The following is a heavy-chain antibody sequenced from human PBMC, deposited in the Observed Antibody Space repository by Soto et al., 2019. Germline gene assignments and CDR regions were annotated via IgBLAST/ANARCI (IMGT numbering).Heavy chain of an antibody. V-gene: IGHV4-30-4*01. CDR3: ARVLVIAQLFVGRWEYYFDY. J-gene: IGHJ4*02. Sequence: SATLSLTCTVSGGSISSGDYYWSWIRQPPGKGLEWIGYIYYSGSTYYNPSLKSRVTISVDTSKNQFSLKLSSVTAADTAVYYCARVLVIAQLFVGRWEYYFDYWGQGTLVTVSS. CDR2: IYYSGST. CDR1: GGSISSGDYY. D-gene: IGHD3-22*01.